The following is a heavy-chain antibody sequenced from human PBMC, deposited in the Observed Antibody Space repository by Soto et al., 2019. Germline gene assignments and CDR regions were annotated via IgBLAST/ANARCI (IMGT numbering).Heavy chain of an antibody. CDR2: IIPILGIA. J-gene: IGHJ6*02. CDR1: GGTFSSYT. D-gene: IGHD2-21*02. V-gene: IGHV1-69*02. Sequence: QVQLVQSGAAVKKPGSSVKVSCKASGGTFSSYTISWVRQAPGQGLEWMGRIIPILGIANYAQKFQGRVTITADKSPSAAYMELSSLRSEDTAVYYCAGAYCGGYCSPPPFYCYGMDVWGQGTTVTVSS. CDR3: AGAYCGGYCSPPPFYCYGMDV.